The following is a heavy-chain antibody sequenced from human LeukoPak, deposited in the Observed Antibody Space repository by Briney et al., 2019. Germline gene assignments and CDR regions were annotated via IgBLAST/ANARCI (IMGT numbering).Heavy chain of an antibody. J-gene: IGHJ4*02. V-gene: IGHV3-11*01. CDR1: GFTFSDYY. CDR2: ISSSGSTI. D-gene: IGHD2-2*01. Sequence: GGSLRLSCAASGFTFSDYYMSWIRQAPGKGLEWVSYISSSGSTIYYADSVKGRFTISRDNAKNSLYLQMSSLRAEDTAVYYCARDGDIVVVPAAPPRGNFDCWGQGTLVTVSS. CDR3: ARDGDIVVVPAAPPRGNFDC.